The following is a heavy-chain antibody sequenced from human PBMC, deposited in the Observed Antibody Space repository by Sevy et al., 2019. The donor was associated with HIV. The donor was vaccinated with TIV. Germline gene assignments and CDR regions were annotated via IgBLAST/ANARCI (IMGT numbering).Heavy chain of an antibody. D-gene: IGHD3-16*02. Sequence: GESLKISCAASGFTFSSYGMHWVRQAPGKGLEWVAVISYDGSNKYYADSVKGRFTISRDNSKNVLYLQMNSLRAEDTAVYYCAKVLDCVWGTHRPIDYWGQGTLVTVS. CDR2: ISYDGSNK. CDR1: GFTFSSYG. V-gene: IGHV3-30*18. CDR3: AKVLDCVWGTHRPIDY. J-gene: IGHJ4*02.